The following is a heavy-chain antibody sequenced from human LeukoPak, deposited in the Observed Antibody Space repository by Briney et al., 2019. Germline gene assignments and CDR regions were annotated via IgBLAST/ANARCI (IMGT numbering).Heavy chain of an antibody. Sequence: PGGSLRLSCAASGFIFSNDAMHWVRQAPGKGLEWVAFIWFDGSNKHYADSVKGRFTISRDNSEDTLYLQMNSLRAEVTAVYYCVRDRAVVVVAATRFDPWGQGTLVTVSS. J-gene: IGHJ5*02. CDR2: IWFDGSNK. D-gene: IGHD2-15*01. V-gene: IGHV3-33*01. CDR3: VRDRAVVVVAATRFDP. CDR1: GFIFSNDA.